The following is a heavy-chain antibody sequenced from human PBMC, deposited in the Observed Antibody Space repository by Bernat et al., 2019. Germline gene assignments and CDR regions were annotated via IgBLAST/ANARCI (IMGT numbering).Heavy chain of an antibody. CDR3: VRDGSGSGGY. V-gene: IGHV3-72*01. Sequence: EVQLVESGGGLVQPGGSLRLSCEASGFTFSASYMDWVRQAPGNGLELVGRVRNKAAGYSTEYAVSVKGRFTISRDDSKNSLSMQMNSLKPEDTAVYYCVRDGSGSGGYWGQGTLVTVSS. CDR2: VRNKAAGYST. CDR1: GFTFSASY. J-gene: IGHJ4*02. D-gene: IGHD3-10*01.